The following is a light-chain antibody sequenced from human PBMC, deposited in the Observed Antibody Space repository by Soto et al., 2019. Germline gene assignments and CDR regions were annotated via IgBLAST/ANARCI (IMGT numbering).Light chain of an antibody. Sequence: EIVLTQSPGTLSLSPGERATLSCRASQSVSTNYLAWYQQKPGQAPWLLIYGAFNRAGGVPDRFSGSVSGTDFTLTISRLEPEDFATYYCQQSYDTSWMFGQGTKVDIK. CDR2: GAF. CDR3: QQSYDTSWM. V-gene: IGKV3-20*01. J-gene: IGKJ1*01. CDR1: QSVSTNY.